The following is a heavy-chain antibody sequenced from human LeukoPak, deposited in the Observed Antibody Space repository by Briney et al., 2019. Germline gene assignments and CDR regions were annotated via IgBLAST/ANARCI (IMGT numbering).Heavy chain of an antibody. D-gene: IGHD6-13*01. V-gene: IGHV4-59*01. CDR1: GAPISTYY. CDR2: IYYSGST. Sequence: SETLSLTCTVSGAPISTYYWSWIRQPPGKGLEWIGYIYYSGSTNYNPSLKSRVTISVDTSKNQFSLKLSSVTAADTAVYYCARAVGSSSWYHWGQGTLVIVSS. CDR3: ARAVGSSSWYH. J-gene: IGHJ5*02.